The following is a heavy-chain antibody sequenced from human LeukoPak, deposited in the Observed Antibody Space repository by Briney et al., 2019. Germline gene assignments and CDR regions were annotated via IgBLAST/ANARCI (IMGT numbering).Heavy chain of an antibody. CDR3: AREGMVRGVIGYYYYGMDV. CDR2: ISSSSSYI. J-gene: IGHJ6*02. Sequence: GGSLRLSCAASGFSLITYNMNWVRQAPGKGLEWVSSISSSSSYIYYADSVKGRFTISRDNAKNSLYLQMNSLRAEDTAVYYCAREGMVRGVIGYYYYGMDVWGQGTTVTVSS. D-gene: IGHD3-10*01. V-gene: IGHV3-21*01. CDR1: GFSLITYN.